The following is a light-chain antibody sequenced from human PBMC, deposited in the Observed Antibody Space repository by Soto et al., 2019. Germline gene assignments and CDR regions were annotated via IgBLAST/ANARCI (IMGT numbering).Light chain of an antibody. Sequence: DIEVTQSPPTLSASVGDRVTITCRASQTISTWMAWYQQKPGKAPKLLVYDASTLQSGVASRFSGSGSGTEFTLIISGLKPDDSATYYCQQYNSQWTFGPGTRLEIK. J-gene: IGKJ5*01. V-gene: IGKV1-5*01. CDR3: QQYNSQWT. CDR2: DAS. CDR1: QTISTW.